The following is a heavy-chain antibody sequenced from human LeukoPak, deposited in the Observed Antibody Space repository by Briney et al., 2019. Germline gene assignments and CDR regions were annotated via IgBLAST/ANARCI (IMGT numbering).Heavy chain of an antibody. V-gene: IGHV4-59*08. CDR1: GGSISSYY. CDR2: IYYSGST. CDR3: ARHEAQWNAFDI. J-gene: IGHJ3*02. D-gene: IGHD6-19*01. Sequence: SETLSLTCTVSGGSISSYYWSWIRQPPGKGLEWFGYIYYSGSTNYNPSLKSRVTISVDTSKNQFSLKLSSVTAADTAVYYCARHEAQWNAFDIWGQGTMVTVSS.